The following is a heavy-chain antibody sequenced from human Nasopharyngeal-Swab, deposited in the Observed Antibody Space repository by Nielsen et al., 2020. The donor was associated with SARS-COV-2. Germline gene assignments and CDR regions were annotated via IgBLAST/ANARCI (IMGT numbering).Heavy chain of an antibody. D-gene: IGHD3-3*01. Sequence: WIRQPPGKGLEWIGYIYYSGSTYYNPSLKSRVTISVDTSKNQFSLKLSSVTAADTAVYYCARTILRTIFGVVDAFDIWGQGTMVTVSS. V-gene: IGHV4-31*02. CDR2: IYYSGST. J-gene: IGHJ3*02. CDR3: ARTILRTIFGVVDAFDI.